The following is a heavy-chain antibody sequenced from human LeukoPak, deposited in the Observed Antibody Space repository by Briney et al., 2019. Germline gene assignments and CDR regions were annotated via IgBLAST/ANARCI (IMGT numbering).Heavy chain of an antibody. J-gene: IGHJ6*02. CDR2: IIPILGIA. D-gene: IGHD1-26*01. V-gene: IGHV1-69*04. CDR3: ARERVVGATSSNYYGMDV. CDR1: GGTFSSYA. Sequence: ASVKVSCKASGGTFSSYAISWVRQAPGQGLEWMGRIIPILGIANYAQKFQGRVTITADKSTSTAYMELSSLRSEDTAVYYCARERVVGATSSNYYGMDVWGQGTTVTVSS.